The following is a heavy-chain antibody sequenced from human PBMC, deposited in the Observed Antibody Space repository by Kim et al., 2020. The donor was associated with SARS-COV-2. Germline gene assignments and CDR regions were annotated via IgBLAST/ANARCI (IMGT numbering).Heavy chain of an antibody. CDR2: IYYSGNT. CDR3: ARAPNDFWSGYPYYFDY. Sequence: SETLSLTCTVSGGSVSSGSYFWSWIRQPPGKGLEWIGCIYYSGNTNYNHSLKSRVTMSVDTTKNQFSLKLRSVTAADTAVYYCARAPNDFWSGYPYYFDYWGQGTLVTVSS. CDR1: GGSVSSGSYF. D-gene: IGHD3-3*01. V-gene: IGHV4-61*01. J-gene: IGHJ4*02.